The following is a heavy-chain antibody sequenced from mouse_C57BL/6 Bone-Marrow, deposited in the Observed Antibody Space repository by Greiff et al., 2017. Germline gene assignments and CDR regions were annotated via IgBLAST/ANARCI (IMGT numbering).Heavy chain of an antibody. CDR2: INPNNGGT. Sequence: VQLKQSGPELVKPGASVKIPCKASGYTFTDYNMDWVKQSHGKSLEWIGDINPNNGGTIYNQKFKGKATLTVDKSSSTAYMERRSLTSEDTAVYYCAREVIYDGYYYFDYWGQGTTLTVSS. CDR1: GYTFTDYN. CDR3: AREVIYDGYYYFDY. D-gene: IGHD2-3*01. J-gene: IGHJ2*01. V-gene: IGHV1-18*01.